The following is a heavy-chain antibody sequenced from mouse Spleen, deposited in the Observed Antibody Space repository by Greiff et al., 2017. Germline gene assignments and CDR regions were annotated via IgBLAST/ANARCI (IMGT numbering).Heavy chain of an antibody. CDR2: INSNGGST. CDR1: GFTFSSYG. J-gene: IGHJ3*01. D-gene: IGHD1-2*01. Sequence: EVQLVESGGGLVQPGGSLKLSCAASGFTFSSYGMSWVRQTPDKRLELVATINSNGGSTYYPDSVKGRFTISRDNAKNTLYLQMSSLKSEDTAMYYCARDYGYEGWFAYWGQGTLVTVSA. CDR3: ARDYGYEGWFAY. V-gene: IGHV5-6-3*01.